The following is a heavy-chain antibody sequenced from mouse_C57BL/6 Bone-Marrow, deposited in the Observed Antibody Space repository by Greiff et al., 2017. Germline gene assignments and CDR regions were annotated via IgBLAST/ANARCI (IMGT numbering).Heavy chain of an antibody. CDR2: ISSGSSTI. J-gene: IGHJ3*01. V-gene: IGHV5-17*01. D-gene: IGHD1-1*01. Sequence: EVHLVESGGGLVKPGGSLKLSCAASGFTFSDYGMHWVRQAPEKGLEWVAYISSGSSTIYYADTVKGRFTIYRDNAKSTLFLQMTSLRSEDTALYYCAMPSSYGSTPWVAYWGQGTLVTVSA. CDR3: AMPSSYGSTPWVAY. CDR1: GFTFSDYG.